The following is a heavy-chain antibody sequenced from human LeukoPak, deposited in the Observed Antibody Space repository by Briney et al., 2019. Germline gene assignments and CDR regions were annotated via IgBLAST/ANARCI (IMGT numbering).Heavy chain of an antibody. CDR3: ARDIEKLWFGELLSRYYYYYYMDV. J-gene: IGHJ6*03. CDR1: GGSISSSSYY. V-gene: IGHV4-39*07. Sequence: PSETLSLTCTVSGGSISSSSYYWGWIRQPPGKGLEWIGSIYHSGRTFCNPSLKSRVTISVDTSKNQFSLKLTSVTAADTAVYYCARDIEKLWFGELLSRYYYYYYMDVWGKGTTVTVSS. D-gene: IGHD3-10*01. CDR2: IYHSGRT.